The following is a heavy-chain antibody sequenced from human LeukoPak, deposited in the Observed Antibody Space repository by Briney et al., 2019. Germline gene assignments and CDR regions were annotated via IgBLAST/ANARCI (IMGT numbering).Heavy chain of an antibody. J-gene: IGHJ4*02. Sequence: SETLSLTCTVSGGSISSSSYYWGWIRQPPGKGLEWIGEINHSGSTNYNPSLKSRVTISVDTSKNQFSLKLSPVTAADTAVYYCARVYGYCSGGSCYPRNYYFDYWGQGTLVTVSS. CDR2: INHSGST. CDR3: ARVYGYCSGGSCYPRNYYFDY. V-gene: IGHV4-39*07. D-gene: IGHD2-15*01. CDR1: GGSISSSSYY.